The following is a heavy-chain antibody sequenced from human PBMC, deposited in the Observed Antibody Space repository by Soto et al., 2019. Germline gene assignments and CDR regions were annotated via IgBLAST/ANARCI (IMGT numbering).Heavy chain of an antibody. V-gene: IGHV3-21*01. J-gene: IGHJ4*02. CDR3: ARDLGVALAALPLDY. Sequence: GGSLSLSFAAPGFTFSTYSMNWVRQAPGKGLEWVADITTSSSFRFYADSVKGRFTLSRDDAKNSLYLQMNSLRAEDTGVYYCARDLGVALAALPLDYWGRGTRVT. CDR2: ITTSSSFR. CDR1: GFTFSTYS. D-gene: IGHD2-15*01.